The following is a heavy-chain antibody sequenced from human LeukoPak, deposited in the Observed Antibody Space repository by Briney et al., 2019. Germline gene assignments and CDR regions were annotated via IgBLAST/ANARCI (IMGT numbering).Heavy chain of an antibody. Sequence: GGSLRLSCAASGFTFNTSAMSWVRQAPGKGLEWVSAISGSGCTTHYEDSVKGQFTISRDNSKKTMYLQIDSLRAEHTEIHYCAKEMTTIYAYFDHWGQGTLVRVPS. J-gene: IGHJ4*02. V-gene: IGHV3-23*01. CDR1: GFTFNTSA. CDR3: AKEMTTIYAYFDH. D-gene: IGHD5-24*01. CDR2: ISGSGCTT.